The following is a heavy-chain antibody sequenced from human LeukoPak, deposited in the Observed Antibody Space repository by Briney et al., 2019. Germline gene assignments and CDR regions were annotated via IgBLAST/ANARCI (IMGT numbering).Heavy chain of an antibody. Sequence: SETLSLTCAGYGGSFSGYYWSWIRQPPGKGLEWIGEINHSGSTNYNPSLKSRVTISVDTSKNQFSLKLSSVTAADTAVYYCARWGYYGYFDYWGQGTLVTVSS. CDR2: INHSGST. V-gene: IGHV4-34*01. J-gene: IGHJ4*02. CDR3: ARWGYYGYFDY. CDR1: GGSFSGYY. D-gene: IGHD3-10*01.